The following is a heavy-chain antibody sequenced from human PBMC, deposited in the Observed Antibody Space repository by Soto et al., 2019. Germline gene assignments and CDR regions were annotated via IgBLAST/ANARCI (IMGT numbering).Heavy chain of an antibody. CDR2: INHSGST. J-gene: IGHJ6*03. CDR3: ARGPGRYSYGYTGYYYYMDV. D-gene: IGHD5-18*01. V-gene: IGHV4-34*01. Sequence: SETLSLTCAVYGGSFSGYYWSWIRQPPGKGLEWIGEINHSGSTNYNPSLKSRVTISVDTSKNQFSLKLSSVTAADTAVYYCARGPGRYSYGYTGYYYYMDVWGKGTTVTVSS. CDR1: GGSFSGYY.